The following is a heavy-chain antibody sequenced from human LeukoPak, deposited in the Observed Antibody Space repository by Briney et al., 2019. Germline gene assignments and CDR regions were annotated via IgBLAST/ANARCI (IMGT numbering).Heavy chain of an antibody. Sequence: GGSLRLSCAASGFTFSNYAMSWVRQAPGKGLEWVSSINGRGGSTYYADSVKGRFTISRDNSKNTLYLQMNSLRAEDTAVYYCAKEFSPLRYFDWLLNYFDYWGQGTLVTVSS. CDR2: INGRGGST. J-gene: IGHJ4*02. D-gene: IGHD3-9*01. V-gene: IGHV3-23*01. CDR3: AKEFSPLRYFDWLLNYFDY. CDR1: GFTFSNYA.